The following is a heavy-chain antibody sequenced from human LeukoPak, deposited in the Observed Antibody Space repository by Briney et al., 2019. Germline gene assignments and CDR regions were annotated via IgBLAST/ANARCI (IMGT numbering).Heavy chain of an antibody. Sequence: GGSLRLSCAASGFTFSGYGMHWVRQAPGKGLEWVAVIWYDGSNKYYADSVKGRFTISRDNSKNTLYLQMNSLRAEDTAVYYCARDRRGGGGSYFDYWGQGTLVTVSS. J-gene: IGHJ4*02. CDR2: IWYDGSNK. CDR1: GFTFSGYG. V-gene: IGHV3-33*01. D-gene: IGHD1-26*01. CDR3: ARDRRGGGGSYFDY.